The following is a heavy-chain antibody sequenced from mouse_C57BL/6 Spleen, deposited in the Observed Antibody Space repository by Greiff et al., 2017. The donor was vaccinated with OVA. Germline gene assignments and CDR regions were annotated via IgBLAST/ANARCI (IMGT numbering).Heavy chain of an antibody. Sequence: EVQLQQSGPELVKPGASVKISCKASGYTFTDYYMNWVKQSHGKSLEWIGDINPNNGGTSYNQKFKGKATLTVDKSSSTAYMELRSLTSEDSAVYYCASDYGSRFDYWGQGTTLTVSS. D-gene: IGHD1-1*01. CDR2: INPNNGGT. V-gene: IGHV1-26*01. J-gene: IGHJ2*01. CDR3: ASDYGSRFDY. CDR1: GYTFTDYY.